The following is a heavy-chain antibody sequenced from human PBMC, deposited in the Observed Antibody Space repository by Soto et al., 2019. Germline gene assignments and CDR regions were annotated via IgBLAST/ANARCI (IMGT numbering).Heavy chain of an antibody. Sequence: ASVKVSCKASGYTFTSYAMHWVRQAPGQRLEWMGWINAGNGNTKYSQKFQGRVTITRDTSASTAYMELSSLRSEDTAVYYCAYDYIWGSYRYSYYFDYWGQGTLVTVSS. CDR1: GYTFTSYA. CDR3: AYDYIWGSYRYSYYFDY. V-gene: IGHV1-3*01. D-gene: IGHD3-16*02. CDR2: INAGNGNT. J-gene: IGHJ4*02.